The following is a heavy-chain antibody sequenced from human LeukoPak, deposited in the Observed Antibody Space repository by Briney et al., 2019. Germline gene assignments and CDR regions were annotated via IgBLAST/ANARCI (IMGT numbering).Heavy chain of an antibody. D-gene: IGHD6-19*01. Sequence: GGSLRLSCAASGFTFNNAWMNWVRQAPGKGLEWVAIISSDKGNKYYVDSVKGRFTISRDNSKNTLYLQMNNLRADDTAVYYCAKDSSTGWYGDYFDYWGQGTLVTVSS. CDR1: GFTFNNAW. CDR2: ISSDKGNK. J-gene: IGHJ4*02. CDR3: AKDSSTGWYGDYFDY. V-gene: IGHV3-30*18.